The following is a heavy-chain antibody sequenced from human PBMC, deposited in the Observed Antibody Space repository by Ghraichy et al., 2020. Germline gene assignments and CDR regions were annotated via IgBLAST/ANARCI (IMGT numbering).Heavy chain of an antibody. CDR2: IKKDGSEQ. CDR1: GFTFSNYW. CDR3: ARVRYYDFWSGSLYYNFGMDV. D-gene: IGHD3-3*01. J-gene: IGHJ6*02. Sequence: LSLTCAASGFTFSNYWMSWVRQAPGKGLEWVANIKKDGSEQYYVDSVRGRFTISRDNAKNSLYLQMNSLRAEDTAVYYCARVRYYDFWSGSLYYNFGMDVWGQGTTVTVSS. V-gene: IGHV3-7*01.